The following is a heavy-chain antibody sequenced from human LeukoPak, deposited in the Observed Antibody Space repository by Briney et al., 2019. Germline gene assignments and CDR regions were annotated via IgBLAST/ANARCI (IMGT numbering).Heavy chain of an antibody. CDR2: ISSSSSYI. CDR3: ARDRGWNCSSTSCYADYMDV. Sequence: GGSLRLSCAASGFTFSSYSMNWVRQAPGKGLEWVSSISSSSSYIYYADSVKGRFTISRDNAKNSLYLHMKSLRAEYTAVYYCARDRGWNCSSTSCYADYMDVGGKGPTVTVS. V-gene: IGHV3-21*01. D-gene: IGHD2-2*01. J-gene: IGHJ6*03. CDR1: GFTFSSYS.